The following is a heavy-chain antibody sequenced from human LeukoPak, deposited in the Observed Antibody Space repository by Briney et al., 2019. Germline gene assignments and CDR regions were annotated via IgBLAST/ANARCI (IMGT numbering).Heavy chain of an antibody. Sequence: GGSLRLSCAASGFTFSSYGMHWVRQAPGKGLEWVAVIWYDGSNKYYADSVKGRFTISRDNSKNTLYLQMNSLRAEDTAVYYCAGDQWPEGGYNLPDYWGQGTLVTVSS. D-gene: IGHD5-24*01. CDR2: IWYDGSNK. CDR1: GFTFSSYG. V-gene: IGHV3-33*01. CDR3: AGDQWPEGGYNLPDY. J-gene: IGHJ4*02.